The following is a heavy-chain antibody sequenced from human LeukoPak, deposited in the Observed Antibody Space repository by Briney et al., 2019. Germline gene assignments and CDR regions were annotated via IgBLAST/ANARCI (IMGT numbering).Heavy chain of an antibody. V-gene: IGHV3-23*01. CDR3: AKGDTTWELPHDY. CDR1: GFTFDDHG. J-gene: IGHJ4*02. Sequence: GGSLRLSCAASGFTFDDHGMSWVRQAPGKGLEWVSAISGSGGITSYADSVKGRFTISRDNSKNTLYLQMNSLRAEDTAVYYCAKGDTTWELPHDYWGQGTLVTVSS. D-gene: IGHD1-26*01. CDR2: ISGSGGIT.